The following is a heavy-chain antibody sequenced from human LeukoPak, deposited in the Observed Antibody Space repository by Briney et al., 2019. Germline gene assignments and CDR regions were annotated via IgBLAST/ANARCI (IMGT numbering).Heavy chain of an antibody. V-gene: IGHV3-30*19. CDR1: GFTFSSYG. Sequence: GGSLRLSCAASGFTFSSYGMHWVRQAPGKGLEWVAVISYDGSNKYYADSVKGRFTISRDDSQNTLYLQMNSLRAEDTAVFFCARSSQDIVVVEDWGQGTLVTVSS. J-gene: IGHJ4*02. CDR3: ARSSQDIVVVED. CDR2: ISYDGSNK. D-gene: IGHD2-15*01.